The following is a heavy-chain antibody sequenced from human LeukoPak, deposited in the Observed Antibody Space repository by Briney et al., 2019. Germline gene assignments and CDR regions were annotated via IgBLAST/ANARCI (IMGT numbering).Heavy chain of an antibody. D-gene: IGHD6-13*01. V-gene: IGHV4-61*02. CDR2: IYTSGST. Sequence: SQTLSLTCTVSGGSISSGSYYWSWIRQPAGKGLEWIGRIYTSGSTNYNPSLKSRVTISVDTSKNQFSLKLSSVTAADTAVYYCARDIAAGGGDAFDIWGQGTMVTVSS. CDR3: ARDIAAGGGDAFDI. J-gene: IGHJ3*02. CDR1: GGSISSGSYY.